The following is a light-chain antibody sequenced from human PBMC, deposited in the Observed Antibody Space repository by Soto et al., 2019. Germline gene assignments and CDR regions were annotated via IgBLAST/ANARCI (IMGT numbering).Light chain of an antibody. V-gene: IGKV1-39*01. CDR2: AAS. Sequence: DIQMTPSPSSLSASVGDRVTITCRASQSISSYLNWYQQKPGKAPKLLIYAASSLQSGVPSRFSGSGSGTDFTLTISSLQPEDFATYYCQQSYSTPPTCGQGTKVDIK. J-gene: IGKJ1*01. CDR1: QSISSY. CDR3: QQSYSTPPT.